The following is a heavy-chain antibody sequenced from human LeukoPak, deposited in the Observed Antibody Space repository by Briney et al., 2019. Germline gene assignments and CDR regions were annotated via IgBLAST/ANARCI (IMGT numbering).Heavy chain of an antibody. CDR2: ISYDGSNK. CDR3: ARDHGRLRLGESTNWFDP. J-gene: IGHJ5*02. V-gene: IGHV3-30-3*01. CDR1: GFTFSSYA. D-gene: IGHD3-16*01. Sequence: GGSLRLSCAASGFTFSSYAMHWGRKAPGKGLEWVAVISYDGSNKYYADSVKGRFTISRDNSKNTLYLQMNSLRAEDTAVYYCARDHGRLRLGESTNWFDPWGQGTLVTVSS.